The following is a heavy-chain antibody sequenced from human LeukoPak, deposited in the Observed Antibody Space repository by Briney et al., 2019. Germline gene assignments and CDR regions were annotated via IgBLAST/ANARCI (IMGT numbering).Heavy chain of an antibody. CDR1: GDSISSGDYY. D-gene: IGHD3-22*01. Sequence: SETLSLTCTVSGDSISSGDYYWSWIRQPAGKGLEWIGRISSSGSSNYNPSLKSRVTISVDTSKNQFSLKLSSVTAADTAVYFCARGPYSYDSSGAFDIWGQGTMVTVSS. CDR3: ARGPYSYDSSGAFDI. V-gene: IGHV4-61*02. CDR2: ISSSGSS. J-gene: IGHJ3*02.